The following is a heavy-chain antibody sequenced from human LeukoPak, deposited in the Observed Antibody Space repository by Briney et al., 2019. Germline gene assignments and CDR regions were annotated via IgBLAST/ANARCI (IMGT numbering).Heavy chain of an antibody. CDR2: ISPSGGST. D-gene: IGHD4-23*01. CDR1: GYTFTNYY. CDR3: ARATWYGGNPSGAFDI. V-gene: IGHV1-46*01. J-gene: IGHJ3*02. Sequence: ASVEVSCKASGYTFTNYYLHWVRQAPGQGLEWMGIISPSGGSTSYAQKFQDRVTMTRDTSTSTVYMELNSLRSEDTAVYYCARATWYGGNPSGAFDIWGQGTMVTVSS.